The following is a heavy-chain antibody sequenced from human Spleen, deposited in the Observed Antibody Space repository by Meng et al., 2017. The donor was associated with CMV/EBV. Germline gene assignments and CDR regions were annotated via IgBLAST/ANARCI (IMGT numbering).Heavy chain of an antibody. D-gene: IGHD4-23*01. V-gene: IGHV3-48*03. CDR1: GFTFSGFE. Sequence: GESLKISCVASGFTFSGFEVSWVRQAPRKGLEWLSYIGSSGSNIFYADSVKGRFTISRDNAKNSLFLQMNSLRVEDTAVSYCARHRYGGPTSWPYFDYWGQGTLVTVSS. J-gene: IGHJ4*02. CDR2: IGSSGSNI. CDR3: ARHRYGGPTSWPYFDY.